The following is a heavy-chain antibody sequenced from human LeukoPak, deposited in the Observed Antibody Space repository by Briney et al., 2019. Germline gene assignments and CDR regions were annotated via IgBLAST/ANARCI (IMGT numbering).Heavy chain of an antibody. V-gene: IGHV1-69*04. J-gene: IGHJ4*02. Sequence: SVKVSCKASGGTFSSYAISWVRQAPGQGLEWMGRIIPILGIANYAQKFQGRVTITADKSTSTAYMELSSLRSEDTAVYYCARDKSRVWLVGQPGYFDYWGQGTLVTVSS. D-gene: IGHD6-19*01. CDR3: ARDKSRVWLVGQPGYFDY. CDR2: IIPILGIA. CDR1: GGTFSSYA.